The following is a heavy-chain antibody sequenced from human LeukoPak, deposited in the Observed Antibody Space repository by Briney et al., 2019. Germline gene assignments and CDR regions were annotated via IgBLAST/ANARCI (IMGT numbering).Heavy chain of an antibody. V-gene: IGHV6-1*01. CDR1: GDSVSSNSAA. J-gene: IGHJ3*02. D-gene: IGHD1-1*01. CDR2: TYYRPKWYN. Sequence: SQTLSLTCAISGDSVSSNSAAWHWIRQSPSRGLEWLGKTYYRPKWYNDYAVSVQSRITINSDTSKNQFSLQLNSVTPEDTAMYYCARGIAMTTLNALDIWGQGTMVTVSS. CDR3: ARGIAMTTLNALDI.